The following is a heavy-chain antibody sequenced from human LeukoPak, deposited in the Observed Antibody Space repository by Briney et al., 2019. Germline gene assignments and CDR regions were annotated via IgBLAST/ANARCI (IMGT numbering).Heavy chain of an antibody. CDR3: ARAPRYCSGGSCPNFDY. D-gene: IGHD2-15*01. Sequence: GASVKVSCKASGYTFTGYYMHWVRQAPGQGLEWMGWINPNSGGTNYAQKFQGRVIMTRDTSIGTAYMELSRLRSDDTAVYYCARAPRYCSGGSCPNFDYWGQGTLVTVSS. CDR1: GYTFTGYY. V-gene: IGHV1-2*02. J-gene: IGHJ4*02. CDR2: INPNSGGT.